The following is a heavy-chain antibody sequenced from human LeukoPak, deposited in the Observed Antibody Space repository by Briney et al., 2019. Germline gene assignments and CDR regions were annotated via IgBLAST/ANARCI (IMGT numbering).Heavy chain of an antibody. V-gene: IGHV3-53*04. D-gene: IGHD2-15*01. CDR3: ARVLLRNWFDP. J-gene: IGHJ5*02. Sequence: SGGSLRLSCAAPGFTVSSNYMSWVRQAPGKGLEWVSVIYSGGSTYYADSVKGRFTISRHNSKNTLYLQMNSLRAEDTAVYYCARVLLRNWFDPWGQGTLVTVSS. CDR2: IYSGGST. CDR1: GFTVSSNY.